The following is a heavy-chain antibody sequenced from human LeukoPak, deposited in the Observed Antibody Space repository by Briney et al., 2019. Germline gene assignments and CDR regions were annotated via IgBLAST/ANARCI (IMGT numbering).Heavy chain of an antibody. CDR1: GYTFTGYH. CDR3: ARVIGDHDAFDI. V-gene: IGHV1-18*04. CDR2: ISAYNSNT. Sequence: ASVKVSCKASGYTFTGYHMHWVRQAPGQGLEWMGWISAYNSNTNYAQKLQGRVTMTTDTSTSTAYMELRSLRSDDTAVYYCARVIGDHDAFDIWGQGTMVTVSS. J-gene: IGHJ3*02. D-gene: IGHD2-21*02.